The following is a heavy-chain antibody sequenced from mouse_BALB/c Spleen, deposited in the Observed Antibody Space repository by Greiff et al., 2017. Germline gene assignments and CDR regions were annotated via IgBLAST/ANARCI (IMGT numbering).Heavy chain of an antibody. CDR1: GFTFSSYT. V-gene: IGHV5-6-4*01. CDR3: TREGDGY. CDR2: ISSGGSYT. D-gene: IGHD1-1*01. J-gene: IGHJ2*01. Sequence: DVHLVESGGGLVKPGGSLKLSCAASGFTFSSYTMSWVRQTPEKRLEWVATISSGGSYTYYPDSVKGRFTISRDNAKNTLYLQMSSLKSEDTAMYYCTREGDGYWGQGTTLTVSS.